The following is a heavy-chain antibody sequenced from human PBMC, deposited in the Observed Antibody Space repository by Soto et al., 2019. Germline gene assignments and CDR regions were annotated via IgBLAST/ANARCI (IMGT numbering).Heavy chain of an antibody. D-gene: IGHD2-15*01. V-gene: IGHV4-31*03. CDR2: IYYSGST. CDR3: ARVHRVGYCSGGSCYWDWFDP. CDR1: GGSISSGGYY. J-gene: IGHJ5*02. Sequence: QVQLQESGPGLVKPSQTLSLTCTVSGGSISSGGYYWSWIRQHPGKGLEWIGYIYYSGSTYYNPYLNSGVTISVDTSKNQFSLKLSSVTAADTAVYYCARVHRVGYCSGGSCYWDWFDPWGQGTLVTVSS.